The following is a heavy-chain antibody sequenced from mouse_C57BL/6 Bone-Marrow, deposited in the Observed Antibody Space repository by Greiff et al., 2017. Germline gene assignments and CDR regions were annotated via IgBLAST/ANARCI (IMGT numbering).Heavy chain of an antibody. D-gene: IGHD3-1*01. CDR3: ARGRAYFDY. J-gene: IGHJ2*01. CDR1: GFTFSDYG. Sequence: EVKVVESGGGLVKPGGSLKLSCAASGFTFSDYGMHWVRQAPEKGLEWVAYISSGSSTIYYADTVKGRFTISRDNAKNTLFLQMTSLRSEDTAMYYCARGRAYFDYWGQGTTLTVSS. CDR2: ISSGSSTI. V-gene: IGHV5-17*01.